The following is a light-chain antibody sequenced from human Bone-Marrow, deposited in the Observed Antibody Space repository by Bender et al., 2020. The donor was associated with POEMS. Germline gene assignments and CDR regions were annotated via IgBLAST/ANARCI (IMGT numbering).Light chain of an antibody. CDR1: SSDVGYNNY. CDR3: CSYTDSRTVV. V-gene: IGLV2-8*01. J-gene: IGLJ3*02. Sequence: QSALTQPPSASGSPGQSVTISCTGTSSDVGYNNYVSWYQHHPGKAPTVMIYEVSKRPSGVPDRFSGSKSGNTASLRISGLQPEDEADYYCCSYTDSRTVVFGGGTKLTVL. CDR2: EVS.